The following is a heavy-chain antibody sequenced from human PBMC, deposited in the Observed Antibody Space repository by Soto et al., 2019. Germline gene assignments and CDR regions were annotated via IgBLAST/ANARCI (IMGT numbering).Heavy chain of an antibody. D-gene: IGHD3-3*01. Sequence: SETLSLTCTVSGGSISSYYWSWIRQPPGKGLEWIGYIYYSGSTNYNPSLKSRVTISVDTSKNQFSLKLSSVTAADTAVYYCARQQQYYDFWSGDPSFFDYWGQGTLVTVSS. CDR3: ARQQQYYDFWSGDPSFFDY. V-gene: IGHV4-59*08. CDR2: IYYSGST. CDR1: GGSISSYY. J-gene: IGHJ4*02.